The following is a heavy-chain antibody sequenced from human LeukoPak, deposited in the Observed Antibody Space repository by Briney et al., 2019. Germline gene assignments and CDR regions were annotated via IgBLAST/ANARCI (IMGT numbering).Heavy chain of an antibody. Sequence: GGSLRLSCAASGFTFSSYWMHWVRQAPGKGLVWVSRINSDGSSTSYADSVKGRFTISRDNADNSLYLQMNSLGAEDTAVYFCARLGPVNKDHYIDVGGKGTTVTISS. CDR2: INSDGSST. CDR3: ARLGPVNKDHYIDV. D-gene: IGHD4-17*01. V-gene: IGHV3-74*01. CDR1: GFTFSSYW. J-gene: IGHJ6*03.